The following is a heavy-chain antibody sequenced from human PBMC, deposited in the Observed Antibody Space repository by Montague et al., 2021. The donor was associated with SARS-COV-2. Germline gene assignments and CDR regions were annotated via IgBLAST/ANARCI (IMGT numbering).Heavy chain of an antibody. V-gene: IGHV2-70*01. CDR2: IDWDDDT. D-gene: IGHD3-9*01. CDR1: GFLLSTSGMC. J-gene: IGHJ4*02. CDR3: ARTYYDILPNLDFFDY. Sequence: PALVKPTQTLTLTCNFPGFLLSTSGMCVSWIRQPPGKALEWLALIDWDDDTYYSTSLKTRLTISKDTSKNQVVLTMTNMDPVDTATYYCARTYYDILPNLDFFDYWGQGTLVTVSS.